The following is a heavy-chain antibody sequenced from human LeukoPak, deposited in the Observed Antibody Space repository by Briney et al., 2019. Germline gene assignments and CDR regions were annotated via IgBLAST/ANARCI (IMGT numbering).Heavy chain of an antibody. Sequence: SETLSLTCTVSGGSISSGDYYWSWIRQPPGKGLEWIGYIYYSGSTHYNPSLKSRVTISVDTSKNQFSLKLSSVTAADTAVYYRARDVRGFWGGYLDYWGQGTLVTVSS. D-gene: IGHD3-3*01. CDR2: IYYSGST. V-gene: IGHV4-30-4*08. CDR1: GGSISSGDYY. CDR3: ARDVRGFWGGYLDY. J-gene: IGHJ4*02.